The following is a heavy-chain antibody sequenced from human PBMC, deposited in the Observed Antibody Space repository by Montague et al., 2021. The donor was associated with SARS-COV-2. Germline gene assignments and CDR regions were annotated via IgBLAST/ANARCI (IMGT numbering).Heavy chain of an antibody. CDR3: ARADLSVIVLVVYATRVGCLEL. CDR2: IYYSGST. D-gene: IGHD2-8*02. V-gene: IGHV4-39*07. J-gene: IGHJ2*01. CDR1: GGSISSSSYY. Sequence: SETRSLTCTVSGGSISSSSYYWGWIRQPPGKGLEWIGSIYYSGSTYYNPSLKSRVTISVDTSKNQFSLKLSSVTAADTAVYYCARADLSVIVLVVYATRVGCLELWGHGTLVTVSS.